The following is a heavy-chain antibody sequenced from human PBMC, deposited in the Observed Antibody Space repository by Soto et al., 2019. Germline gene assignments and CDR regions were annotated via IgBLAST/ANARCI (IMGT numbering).Heavy chain of an antibody. CDR2: ITGSGNTI. J-gene: IGHJ4*02. CDR1: GFTFSSYE. Sequence: EVQLVESGGGLVQPGGSLRLSCAASGFTFSSYEMNWVRQAPGKGLEWVSYITGSGNTIYYADSVKGRFTISRDNAKNSMYLQMNSLXXXXXXXXYCARGGSYFDYWGQGTLVTVSS. V-gene: IGHV3-48*03. CDR3: ARGGSYFDY. D-gene: IGHD1-26*01.